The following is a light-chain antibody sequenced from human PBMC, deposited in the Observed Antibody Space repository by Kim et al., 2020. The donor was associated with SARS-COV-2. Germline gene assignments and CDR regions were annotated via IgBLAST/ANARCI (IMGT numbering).Light chain of an antibody. CDR2: GAT. J-gene: IGKJ2*03. V-gene: IGKV3-15*01. CDR1: EGVTNH. CDR3: QQYDNRPPYS. Sequence: SSGETASLSGRASEGVTNHLALYQQNPGQAPRLLVYGATTRATDIPARFSGSGSGTEFTLTISSLQSEDFAVYYCQQYDNRPPYSFGQGTKLDI.